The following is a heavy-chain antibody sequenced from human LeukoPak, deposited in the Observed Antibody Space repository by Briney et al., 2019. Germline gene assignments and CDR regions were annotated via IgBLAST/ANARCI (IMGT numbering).Heavy chain of an antibody. V-gene: IGHV7-4-1*02. D-gene: IGHD3-22*01. J-gene: IGHJ3*02. CDR1: GYTFTNYA. Sequence: ASVKVSCKASGYTFTNYAMNWVRQAPGQGLEWMGWINTNTGNPTYAQGFTGRFVFSLDTSVSTAYLQISSLRAEDTAVYYCARTTYYYDSSGSQHEAFDIWGQGTMVTVSS. CDR2: INTNTGNP. CDR3: ARTTYYYDSSGSQHEAFDI.